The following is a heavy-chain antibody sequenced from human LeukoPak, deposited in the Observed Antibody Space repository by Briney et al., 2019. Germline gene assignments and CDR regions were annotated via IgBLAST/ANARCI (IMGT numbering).Heavy chain of an antibody. V-gene: IGHV4-61*02. Sequence: SETLSLTRTVSGGSISSGSYYWSWIRQPAGKGLEWIGRIYTSGSTNYNPSLKSRVTISVDTSKNQFSLKLSSVTAADTAVYYCARDRVGAPHFDYWGQGTLVTVSS. CDR1: GGSISSGSYY. D-gene: IGHD1-26*01. CDR2: IYTSGST. CDR3: ARDRVGAPHFDY. J-gene: IGHJ4*02.